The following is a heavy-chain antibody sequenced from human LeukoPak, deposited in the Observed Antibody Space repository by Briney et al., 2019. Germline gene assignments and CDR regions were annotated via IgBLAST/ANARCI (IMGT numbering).Heavy chain of an antibody. Sequence: GGSLRLSCAASGFTFSNYGMSWVRQAPGKGLEWVSSISSSGGSTYYADSVKGRFTISRDNSKNTLYLQMNSLRAEDTAVYYCAKDMPVVGYGRGNYFDYWGQGTLVTVSS. CDR3: AKDMPVVGYGRGNYFDY. J-gene: IGHJ4*02. V-gene: IGHV3-23*01. CDR2: ISSSGGST. CDR1: GFTFSNYG. D-gene: IGHD5-12*01.